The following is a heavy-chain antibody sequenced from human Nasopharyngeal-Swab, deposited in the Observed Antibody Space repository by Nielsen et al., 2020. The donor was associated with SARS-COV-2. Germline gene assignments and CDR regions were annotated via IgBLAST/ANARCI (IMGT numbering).Heavy chain of an antibody. CDR3: ARGSRAWY. J-gene: IGHJ4*02. CDR2: ISGDDATI. Sequence: GGSLRLSCAGSGFTFSNYDMNWVRQAPGKGLEWISSISGDDATIYYADFVRGRFSISRDNAKKSLYLQMDSLRAEDTAVYYCARGSRAWYWGQGTLVTVSS. V-gene: IGHV3-48*03. CDR1: GFTFSNYD.